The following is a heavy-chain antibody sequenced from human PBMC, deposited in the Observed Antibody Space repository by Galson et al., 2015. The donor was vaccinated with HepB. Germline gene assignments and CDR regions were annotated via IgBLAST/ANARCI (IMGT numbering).Heavy chain of an antibody. J-gene: IGHJ4*02. Sequence: LSLTCTVSGGSITSYYWSWIRQPPGKGLEWIGYIYYSGSTNYNPSLKSRVTISVDTSKNQFSLRLSSVTAADTAVYYCARHFTVTTFHYFDYWGQGTLFTVSS. CDR1: GGSITSYY. D-gene: IGHD4-17*01. V-gene: IGHV4-59*08. CDR3: ARHFTVTTFHYFDY. CDR2: IYYSGST.